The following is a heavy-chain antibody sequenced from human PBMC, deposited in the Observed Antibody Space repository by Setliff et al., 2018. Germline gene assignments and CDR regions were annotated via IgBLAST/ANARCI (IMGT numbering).Heavy chain of an antibody. CDR2: IYYSGST. D-gene: IGHD6-13*01. V-gene: IGHV4-39*07. CDR3: ARVAAYSSSWYNYYYGMDV. J-gene: IGHJ6*02. CDR1: GGSISSSSYY. Sequence: PSETLSLTCTVSGGSISSSSYYWGWIRQPPGKGLEWIGSIYYSGSTYYNPSLKSRVTISVGTSKNQFSLKLSSVTAADTAVYYCARVAAYSSSWYNYYYGMDVWGQGTTVTVSS.